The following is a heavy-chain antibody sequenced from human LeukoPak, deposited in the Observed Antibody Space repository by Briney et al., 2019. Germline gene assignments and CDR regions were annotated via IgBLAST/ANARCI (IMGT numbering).Heavy chain of an antibody. CDR1: GFTFSSYW. D-gene: IGHD6-19*01. CDR2: INSDGSST. V-gene: IGHV3-74*01. J-gene: IGHJ4*02. CDR3: VKDLGQQGLVSYFDY. Sequence: PGGSLRLSCAASGFTFSSYWMHWVRQAPGKGLVWVSRINSDGSSTSYADSVKGRFTISRDNAKNTLYLQVSSLRAEDTAVYYCVKDLGQQGLVSYFDYWGQGTLVTVSS.